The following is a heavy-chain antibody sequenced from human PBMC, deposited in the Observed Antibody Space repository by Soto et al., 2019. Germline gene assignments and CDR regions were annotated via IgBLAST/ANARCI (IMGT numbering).Heavy chain of an antibody. Sequence: GGSLRLSCAASGFTFSSYSMNWVRQAPGKGLEWVSSIGSSSSYIYYADSVKGRFTISRDNAKNSLYLQMNSLRAEDTAVYYCARDHPYCSGGSCPSWLDPWGQGTLVTVSS. V-gene: IGHV3-21*01. D-gene: IGHD2-15*01. J-gene: IGHJ5*02. CDR3: ARDHPYCSGGSCPSWLDP. CDR1: GFTFSSYS. CDR2: IGSSSSYI.